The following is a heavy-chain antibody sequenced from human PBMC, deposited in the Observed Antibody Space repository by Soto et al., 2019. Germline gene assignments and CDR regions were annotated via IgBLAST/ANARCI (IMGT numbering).Heavy chain of an antibody. CDR2: IYYSGST. V-gene: IGHV4-59*08. Sequence: SETLSLTCTVSGGSISSYYWSWIRQPPGKGLEWIGYIYYSGSTNYNPSLKSRVTISVDTSKNQFSLKLSSVTAADTAVYYCARQGLRFLEWLSEFDYWGQGTLVTVPQ. CDR3: ARQGLRFLEWLSEFDY. D-gene: IGHD3-3*01. J-gene: IGHJ4*02. CDR1: GGSISSYY.